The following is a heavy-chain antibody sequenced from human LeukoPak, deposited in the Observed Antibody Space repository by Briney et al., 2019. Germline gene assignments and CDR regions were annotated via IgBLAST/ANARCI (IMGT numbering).Heavy chain of an antibody. J-gene: IGHJ4*02. Sequence: GGSLRLSCAASGFTFSSYAMGWVRQAPGKGLEWVSVISGSGGSTYYADSVKGRFTISRDNSKDTLYLQMNSLRAEDTAVYYCARDSRWLFDYFDHWGQGTPVTVSS. D-gene: IGHD6-13*01. CDR2: ISGSGGST. CDR1: GFTFSSYA. CDR3: ARDSRWLFDYFDH. V-gene: IGHV3-23*01.